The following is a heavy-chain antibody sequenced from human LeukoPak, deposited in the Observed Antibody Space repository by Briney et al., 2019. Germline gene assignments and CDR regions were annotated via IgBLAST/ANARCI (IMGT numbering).Heavy chain of an antibody. V-gene: IGHV4-4*07. D-gene: IGHD3-10*01. CDR1: GGSFSNYY. CDR2: IYTSGTI. CDR3: ARDSGTTGEVKFDP. Sequence: PSETLSLTCTVSGGSFSNYYWSWIRQPAGTALEWIGRIYTSGTITYNPSLKSRVTMSVDTSKNQFSLKLSSVTAADTAVYYCARDSGTTGEVKFDPWGQGTLVTVSS. J-gene: IGHJ5*02.